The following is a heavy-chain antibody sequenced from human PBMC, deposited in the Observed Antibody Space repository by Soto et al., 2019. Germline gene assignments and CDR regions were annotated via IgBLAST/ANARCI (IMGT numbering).Heavy chain of an antibody. CDR2: IIPIFGTA. V-gene: IGHV1-69*13. D-gene: IGHD3-3*01. CDR1: RGTFSSYA. J-gene: IGHJ6*02. CDR3: ARGHERITIFGVVIIPPYYYYYYGMDV. Sequence: SVKVSCKASRGTFSSYAISWVRQAPGQGLEWMGGIIPIFGTANYAQKFQGRVTITADESTSTAYMELSSLRSEDTAVYYCARGHERITIFGVVIIPPYYYYYYGMDVWGQGTTVTVSS.